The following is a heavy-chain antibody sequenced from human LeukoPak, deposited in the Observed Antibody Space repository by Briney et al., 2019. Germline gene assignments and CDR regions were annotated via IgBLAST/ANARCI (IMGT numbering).Heavy chain of an antibody. CDR3: ARAGGYCGRISCPYYFDY. CDR2: INPSGGST. J-gene: IGHJ4*02. V-gene: IGHV1-46*01. CDR1: GYTFTSYY. Sequence: ASVKVSCKASGYTFTSYYMHWVRQAPGQGLEWMGIINPSGGSTSYAQKFQGRVTMTRNTSISTAYMELSSLRSEDTAVYCARAGGYCGRISCPYYFDYWGQGSLVAVSS. D-gene: IGHD2-15*01.